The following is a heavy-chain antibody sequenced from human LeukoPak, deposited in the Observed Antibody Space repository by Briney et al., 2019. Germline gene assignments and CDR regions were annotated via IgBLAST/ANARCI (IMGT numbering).Heavy chain of an antibody. CDR3: ARRSGIAVAGAFDY. D-gene: IGHD6-19*01. CDR1: GFTFSSYA. CDR2: ISGSGDST. Sequence: PGGSLRLSCAGSGFTFSSYAMRWVRQAPGKGLEWVSGISGSGDSTYYADSVKGRFTISRDNSKNTLYLQMNSLRAEDTAVYYCARRSGIAVAGAFDYWGQGTLVTVSS. V-gene: IGHV3-23*01. J-gene: IGHJ4*02.